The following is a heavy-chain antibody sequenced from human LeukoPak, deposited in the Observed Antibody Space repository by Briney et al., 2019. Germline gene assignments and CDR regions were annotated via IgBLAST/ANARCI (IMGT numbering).Heavy chain of an antibody. CDR2: IYYSGTT. Sequence: SETLSLTCIVSGGSISSSSHNWGWIRQPPGKGLEWIGSIYYSGTTYYNPSLKSRLTISVDTSKNQFSLKLSSVTAADTAVYYWARHLTYYESSGFGRCFDYWGQGTLVTVSS. V-gene: IGHV4-39*01. CDR1: GGSISSSSHN. D-gene: IGHD3-22*01. J-gene: IGHJ4*02. CDR3: ARHLTYYESSGFGRCFDY.